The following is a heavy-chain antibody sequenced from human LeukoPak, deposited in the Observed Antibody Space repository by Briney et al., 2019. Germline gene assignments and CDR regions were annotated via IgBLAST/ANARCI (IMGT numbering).Heavy chain of an antibody. CDR3: ARDMLGYFDS. D-gene: IGHD2-15*01. CDR1: GFSFTNFE. J-gene: IGHJ4*02. V-gene: IGHV3-48*03. CDR2: VSSSGTTT. Sequence: GGSLRLYCAASGFSFTNFEMNLVRQAPGRVLEWVAYVSSSGTTTYYADSVKGRFTISRDNAKNSLYLQMNSLRAEDTAVYYCARDMLGYFDSWGQGTLVTVSS.